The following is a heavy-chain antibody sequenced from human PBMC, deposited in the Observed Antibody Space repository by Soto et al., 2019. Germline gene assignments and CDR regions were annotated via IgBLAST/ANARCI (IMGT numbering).Heavy chain of an antibody. CDR2: IWYDGSNK. D-gene: IGHD3-22*01. Sequence: QVQLVESGGGVVQPGRSLRLSCAASGFTFSSYGMHWVRQAPGKGLEWVAVIWYDGSNKYYADSVKGRFTISRDNSKNALYLQSNSLRAEDTAVYYCARDQFHYYDSRGSVDYWCRGTLVTVSS. J-gene: IGHJ4*02. V-gene: IGHV3-33*01. CDR3: ARDQFHYYDSRGSVDY. CDR1: GFTFSSYG.